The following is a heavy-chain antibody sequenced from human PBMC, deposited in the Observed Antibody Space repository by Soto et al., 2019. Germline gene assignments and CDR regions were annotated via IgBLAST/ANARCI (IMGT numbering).Heavy chain of an antibody. V-gene: IGHV3-33*01. J-gene: IGHJ4*02. Sequence: QVQLVESGGGVVQPGRSLRLSCAASGFIFRNYGIHWVRQAPGKGLEWVAVIWYDGSNKYYADSVKGRFTISRDNSKNTLYMQMNRLRAEATAVYYCARSDSGFNYGLYYFDCWGQGTLVTVSS. D-gene: IGHD5-18*01. CDR2: IWYDGSNK. CDR1: GFIFRNYG. CDR3: ARSDSGFNYGLYYFDC.